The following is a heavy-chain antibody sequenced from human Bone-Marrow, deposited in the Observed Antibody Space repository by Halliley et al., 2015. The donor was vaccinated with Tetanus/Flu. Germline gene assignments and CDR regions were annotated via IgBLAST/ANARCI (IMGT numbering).Heavy chain of an antibody. J-gene: IGHJ4*02. V-gene: IGHV4-59*08. CDR2: LYNGGST. CDR1: GGSISSSF. Sequence: TLSLTCAVSGGSISSSFWSWIRQPPGKGLGWIGCLYNGGSTSYNPSLKSRVTMSMDTSKNQFSLKLTSVTAAETAIYYCASGQKWLAFDYWGQGTLATVSS. CDR3: ASGQKWLAFDY. D-gene: IGHD6-19*01.